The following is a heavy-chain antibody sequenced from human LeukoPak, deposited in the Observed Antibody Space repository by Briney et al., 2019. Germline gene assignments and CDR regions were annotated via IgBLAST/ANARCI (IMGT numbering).Heavy chain of an antibody. V-gene: IGHV3-30*02. J-gene: IGHJ4*02. Sequence: GGPLRLSCAASGFTFSSYGMHWVRQAPGKGLEWVAFIRNDGSNKYYADSVKGRFTISRDNSKNTLYLQMNSLRAEDTAVYYCAKDLDRYCSGGSCYADYWGQGTLVTVSS. CDR2: IRNDGSNK. D-gene: IGHD2-15*01. CDR3: AKDLDRYCSGGSCYADY. CDR1: GFTFSSYG.